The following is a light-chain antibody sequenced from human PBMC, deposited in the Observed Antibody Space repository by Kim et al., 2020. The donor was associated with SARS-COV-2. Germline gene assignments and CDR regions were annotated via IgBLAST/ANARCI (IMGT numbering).Light chain of an antibody. J-gene: IGKJ4*01. CDR2: GAS. V-gene: IGKV1-17*01. Sequence: ASVGDRVTITCRASQDIKNDLGWYQQKPGKAPKGLICGASSLRGGVPSRFSGSGFGTEFTLTISSLQPEDFATYYCQQFNSYPLTFGGGTKVDIK. CDR3: QQFNSYPLT. CDR1: QDIKND.